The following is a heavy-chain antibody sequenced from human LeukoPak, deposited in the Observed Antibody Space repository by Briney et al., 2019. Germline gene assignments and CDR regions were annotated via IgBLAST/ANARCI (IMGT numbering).Heavy chain of an antibody. V-gene: IGHV4-59*12. CDR3: ARAPTVTDWFDP. CDR2: VYYSGST. Sequence: SETLSLTCTVSGGSISSYYWSWIRQPPGRGLEWIGYVYYSGSTNYSPSLKSRVTISVDTSKNQFSLRLSSVTTADTAVYYCARAPTVTDWFDPWGQGTLDTVSS. D-gene: IGHD4-17*01. CDR1: GGSISSYY. J-gene: IGHJ5*02.